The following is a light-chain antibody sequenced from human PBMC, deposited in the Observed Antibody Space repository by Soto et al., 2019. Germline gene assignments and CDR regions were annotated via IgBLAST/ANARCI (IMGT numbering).Light chain of an antibody. J-gene: IGLJ2*01. Sequence: QSALTQPRSVSGSPGQSVTVSCTGTSRDVGIYNYVSWYQQRSGTAPKVMIYDVTKRPSGVPDRFSGSKSANTASLTISGLQADDEADYYCCSYAGNYTLLFGGGTK. CDR1: SRDVGIYNY. CDR2: DVT. V-gene: IGLV2-11*01. CDR3: CSYAGNYTLL.